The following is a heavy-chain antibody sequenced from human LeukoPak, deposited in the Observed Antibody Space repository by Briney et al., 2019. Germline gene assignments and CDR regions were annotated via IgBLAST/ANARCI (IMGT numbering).Heavy chain of an antibody. CDR2: ITGGGTFT. J-gene: IGHJ3*02. CDR1: GFSFSQHS. V-gene: IGHV3-21*01. Sequence: KTGGSLRLSCEASGFSFSQHSMGWVRLAPGKRLEWVSSITGGGTFTFYADSVKGRFTVSRDNANNLLFLQLHSLRADDTAIYYCVTGDNPDYTWENHRLDAFDIWGQGTMVTVSS. CDR3: VTGDNPDYTWENHRLDAFDI. D-gene: IGHD3-16*01.